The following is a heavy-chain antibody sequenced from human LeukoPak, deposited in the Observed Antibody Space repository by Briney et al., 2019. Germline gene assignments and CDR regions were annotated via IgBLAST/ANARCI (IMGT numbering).Heavy chain of an antibody. D-gene: IGHD3-22*01. J-gene: IGHJ4*02. Sequence: PGGSLRLSCTASGFTFGDYAMSWFRQAPGKGLEWVGFIRSKAYGGTTEYAASVKGRFTISRDDSKSIAYLQMNSLKTEDTAVYYCTGGSSGSPPDYWGQGTLVTVSS. V-gene: IGHV3-49*03. CDR3: TGGSSGSPPDY. CDR2: IRSKAYGGTT. CDR1: GFTFGDYA.